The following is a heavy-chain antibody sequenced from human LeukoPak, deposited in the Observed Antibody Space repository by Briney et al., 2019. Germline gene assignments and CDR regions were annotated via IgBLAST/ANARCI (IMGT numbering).Heavy chain of an antibody. CDR3: ARTTRVTPDGRAEYFED. Sequence: SETLSLTCTVSGGSISSYYWSWIRQHPGKGLEWIGYIYYSGNTYYNPSLKSRVTMSVDTSKNQFSLSLRSVTAADTAMYYCARTTRVTPDGRAEYFEDWGQGTLVIVSS. CDR1: GGSISSYY. CDR2: IYYSGNT. D-gene: IGHD4-11*01. J-gene: IGHJ1*01. V-gene: IGHV4-59*03.